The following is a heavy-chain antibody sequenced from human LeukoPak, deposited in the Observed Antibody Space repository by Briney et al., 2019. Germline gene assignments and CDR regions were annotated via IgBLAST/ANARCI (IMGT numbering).Heavy chain of an antibody. D-gene: IGHD6-19*01. V-gene: IGHV3-48*03. Sequence: GGSLRLSCAASGFTFSSYEMNWVRQAPGKGLEWVSYISSSGSTIYYADSVKGRFTISRDNSKNTLYLQMNSLRAEDTAVYYCARDPGSSGWPSWGQGTLVTVSS. CDR2: ISSSGSTI. CDR1: GFTFSSYE. CDR3: ARDPGSSGWPS. J-gene: IGHJ4*02.